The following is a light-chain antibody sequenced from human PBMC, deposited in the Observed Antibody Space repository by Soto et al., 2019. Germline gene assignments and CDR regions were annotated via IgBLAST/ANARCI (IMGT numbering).Light chain of an antibody. CDR3: LIYYGGAQV. V-gene: IGLV7-43*01. Sequence: QTVVTQEPSLTVSPGGTVTLTCASSTGAVTSGYYPNWFQQKPGPTPRALIYSTSNKRSWNPDRFSGSLLGGKAALTLSGVQAEDESEYYCLIYYGGAQVFGGGTKLTVL. J-gene: IGLJ2*01. CDR2: STS. CDR1: TGAVTSGYY.